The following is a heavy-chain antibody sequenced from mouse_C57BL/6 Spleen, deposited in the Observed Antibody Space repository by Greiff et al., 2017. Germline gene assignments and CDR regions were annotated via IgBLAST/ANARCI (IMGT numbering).Heavy chain of an antibody. D-gene: IGHD1-1*01. CDR2: IYPGDGDT. CDR1: GYAFSSYW. Sequence: QVQLKESGAELVKPGASVKISCKASGYAFSSYWMNWVKQRPGKGLEWIGQIYPGDGDTNYNGKFKGKATLTADKSSSTAYMQLSSLTSEDSAVYFCARRGFTTVADYYAMDYWGQGTSGTVSS. V-gene: IGHV1-80*01. J-gene: IGHJ4*01. CDR3: ARRGFTTVADYYAMDY.